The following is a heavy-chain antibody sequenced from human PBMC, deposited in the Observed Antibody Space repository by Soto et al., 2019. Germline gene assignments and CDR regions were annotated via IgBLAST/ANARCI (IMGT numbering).Heavy chain of an antibody. Sequence: PGGSLRLSCAASGFTFSSYGMHWVRQAPGKGLEWVAVIWYDGSNKYYADSVKGRFTISRDNSKNTLYLQMNSLRAEDTAVYYCARDPDGDPYYFDYWGQGTLVTVYS. D-gene: IGHD4-17*01. CDR3: ARDPDGDPYYFDY. CDR1: GFTFSSYG. CDR2: IWYDGSNK. V-gene: IGHV3-33*01. J-gene: IGHJ4*02.